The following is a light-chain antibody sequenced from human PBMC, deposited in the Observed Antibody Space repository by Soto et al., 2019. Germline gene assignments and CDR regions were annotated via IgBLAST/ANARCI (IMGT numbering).Light chain of an antibody. V-gene: IGLV1-47*01. CDR2: RNN. Sequence: QSVLTQPPSASGTPGQRVIISCSGSISNLGSNFIYWYQQLPGAAPKLLTSRNNERPSGVPDRFSGSKSGTSASLTISGLRSEDEADYHCAAWDDSLSAVVFGGGTKLTVL. CDR1: ISNLGSNF. CDR3: AAWDDSLSAVV. J-gene: IGLJ3*02.